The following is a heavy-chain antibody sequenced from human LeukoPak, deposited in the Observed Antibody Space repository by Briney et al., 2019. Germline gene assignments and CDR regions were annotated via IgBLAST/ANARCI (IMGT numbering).Heavy chain of an antibody. D-gene: IGHD3-10*01. CDR1: GFTFSSYE. CDR2: ISSSGSTI. J-gene: IGHJ4*02. V-gene: IGHV3-48*03. CDR3: ARSHLWFGELFSLYYFDY. Sequence: PGGSLRLSCAASGFTFSSYEVNWVRQAPGKGLEWVSYISSSGSTIYYADSVKGRFTISRDNAKNSLYLQMNSLRAEDTAVYYCARSHLWFGELFSLYYFDYWGQGTLVTVSS.